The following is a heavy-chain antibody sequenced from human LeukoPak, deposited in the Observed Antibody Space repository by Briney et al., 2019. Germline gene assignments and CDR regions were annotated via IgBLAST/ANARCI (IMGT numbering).Heavy chain of an antibody. J-gene: IGHJ4*02. CDR1: GYNFASYW. D-gene: IGHD3-22*01. V-gene: IGHV5-51*01. CDR2: IYPGDSDT. CDR3: ARSSSGFFFDY. Sequence: GESLKISRKGSGYNFASYWIGWVRQKPGRGLEWMGIIYPGDSDTRYSPSFQGQVTISADKSISTAYLHWSSLKASDTAMYFCARSSSGFFFDYWGQGTLVTVSS.